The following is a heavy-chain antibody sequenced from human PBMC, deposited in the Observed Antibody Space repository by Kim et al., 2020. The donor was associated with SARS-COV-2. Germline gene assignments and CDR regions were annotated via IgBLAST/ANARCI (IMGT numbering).Heavy chain of an antibody. Sequence: SETLSLTCAVYGGSFSGYYWSWIRQPPGKGLEWIGEINHSGSTNYNPSLKSRVTISVDTSKNQFSLKLSSVTAADTAVYYCARAGPLYGGNLNRKKNWFDPWGQGTLVTVSS. CDR1: GGSFSGYY. J-gene: IGHJ5*02. D-gene: IGHD2-15*01. V-gene: IGHV4-34*01. CDR2: INHSGST. CDR3: ARAGPLYGGNLNRKKNWFDP.